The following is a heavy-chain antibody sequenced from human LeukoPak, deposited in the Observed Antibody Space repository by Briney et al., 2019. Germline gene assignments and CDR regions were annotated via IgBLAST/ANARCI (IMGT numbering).Heavy chain of an antibody. Sequence: SETLSLTCTVSGASISSYYWSWIRQSPGKGLEWIGYIYYSGSTNYNPSLKSRVTISVDTSKNQFSLKLSSVSAADTAVYYCARVAVAAREYFDYWGQGTLVTVSS. V-gene: IGHV4-59*01. CDR3: ARVAVAAREYFDY. CDR2: IYYSGST. J-gene: IGHJ4*02. D-gene: IGHD6-19*01. CDR1: GASISSYY.